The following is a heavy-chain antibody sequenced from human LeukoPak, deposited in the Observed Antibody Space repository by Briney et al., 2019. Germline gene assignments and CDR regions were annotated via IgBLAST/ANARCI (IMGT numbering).Heavy chain of an antibody. CDR2: IYTSGST. D-gene: IGHD6-13*01. Sequence: SETLSLTCTVSGGSISSYYWSWIRQPAGKGLEWIGRIYTSGSTNYNPSLKSRVTMSVDTSKNQFSLKLSSVTAADTAVYYFARGAAAAPPPSYYYYYMDVWGKGTTVTVSS. V-gene: IGHV4-4*07. CDR1: GGSISSYY. CDR3: ARGAAAAPPPSYYYYYMDV. J-gene: IGHJ6*03.